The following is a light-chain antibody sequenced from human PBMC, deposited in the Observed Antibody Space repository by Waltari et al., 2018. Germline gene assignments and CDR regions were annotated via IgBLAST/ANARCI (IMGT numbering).Light chain of an antibody. CDR3: SMYMGSGIWV. CDR1: SGPVSRSSD. J-gene: IGLJ3*02. CDR2: KGN. Sequence: QTVLTQEPSLAVSPGWPVTLPCALSSGPVSRSSDGLRYQQTPGQLPRTLVYKGNGRSSWVPDRFSGSILGNKAALTITGAQADDESDYYCSMYMGSGIWVFGGGTKLTVL. V-gene: IGLV8-61*01.